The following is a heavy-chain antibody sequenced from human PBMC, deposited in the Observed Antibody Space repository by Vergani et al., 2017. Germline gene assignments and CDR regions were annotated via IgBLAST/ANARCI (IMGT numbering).Heavy chain of an antibody. J-gene: IGHJ3*02. CDR1: GFTFSDYY. Sequence: QVQLVESGGGLVKPGGSLRLSCAASGFTFSDYYMSWIRQAPGKGLEWVSYISSSSSYTNYADSVKGRFTISRDNAKNSLYLQMNSLRAEDTAVYYCARDLRGSYNPHAFDIWGQGTMVTVSS. D-gene: IGHD1-26*01. CDR3: ARDLRGSYNPHAFDI. CDR2: ISSSSSYT. V-gene: IGHV3-11*06.